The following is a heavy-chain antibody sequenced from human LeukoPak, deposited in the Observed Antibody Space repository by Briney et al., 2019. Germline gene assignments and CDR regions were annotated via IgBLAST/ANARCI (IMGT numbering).Heavy chain of an antibody. J-gene: IGHJ4*02. Sequence: GASVKVSCKASGYTFIGHYMHWVRQAPGQGLEWMGWINPNSGGTNYAQKFQGRVTMTRDTSIDTAHMELSSLRSDDTAVYYCPRGPPSPSHSAHWGQGTLVTVSS. CDR2: INPNSGGT. V-gene: IGHV1-2*02. CDR1: GYTFIGHY. CDR3: PRGPPSPSHSAH.